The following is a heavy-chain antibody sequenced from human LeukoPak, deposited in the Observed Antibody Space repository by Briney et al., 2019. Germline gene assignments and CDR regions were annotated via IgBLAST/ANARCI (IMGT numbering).Heavy chain of an antibody. J-gene: IGHJ4*02. Sequence: ASVKVSCKASGYTFTSYDINWVRQAPGQRLEWMGWINAGNGNTKYSQKFQGRVTITRDSSASTAYMELSSLRSEDTAVYYCATWGYSSGWYLFDYWGQGTLVTVSS. CDR2: INAGNGNT. CDR1: GYTFTSYD. D-gene: IGHD6-19*01. CDR3: ATWGYSSGWYLFDY. V-gene: IGHV1-3*01.